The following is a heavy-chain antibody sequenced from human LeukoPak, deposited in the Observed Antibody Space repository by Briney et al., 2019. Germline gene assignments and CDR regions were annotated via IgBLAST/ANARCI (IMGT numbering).Heavy chain of an antibody. Sequence: GGSLRLSCAASGFTFSHYNMNWVRQVPGKGLEWVSSISSSSSYIYYADSMKGRITISRDNDKNSLYLQMNSLRAEDTAVYFCARGSPIAPVDYWGQGTLVTVSS. CDR1: GFTFSHYN. J-gene: IGHJ4*02. CDR2: ISSSSSYI. V-gene: IGHV3-21*01. CDR3: ARGSPIAPVDY. D-gene: IGHD3-22*01.